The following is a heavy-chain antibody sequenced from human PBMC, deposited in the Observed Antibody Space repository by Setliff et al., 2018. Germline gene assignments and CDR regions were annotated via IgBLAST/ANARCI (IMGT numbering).Heavy chain of an antibody. Sequence: ETLSLTCTVSGGAIGNNIYYWGWIRRPPGKGLEWIGSIYFSGSTYYNPSLKSRVSMSVDSSKNQFSLNLNSVTAADTGVYYCARHVGPADRADYFQHWGQGTLVTVSS. CDR1: GGAIGNNIYY. CDR3: ARHVGPADRADYFQH. CDR2: IYFSGST. J-gene: IGHJ1*01. V-gene: IGHV4-39*01.